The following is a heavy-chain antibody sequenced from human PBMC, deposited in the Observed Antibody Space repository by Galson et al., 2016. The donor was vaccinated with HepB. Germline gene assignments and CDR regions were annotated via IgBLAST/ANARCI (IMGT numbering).Heavy chain of an antibody. CDR2: IYHTGTT. Sequence: ETLSLTCDVSGASISDSNWWTWVRQVPEKGLEWIGEIYHTGTTNNNPFLNSRFTLSVDKSRNQFSLNVTSVTAADTAVYYCARAAIIPGARMVFDPWGQGTLVTVSS. CDR1: GASISDSNW. V-gene: IGHV4-4*02. D-gene: IGHD2-2*01. J-gene: IGHJ5*02. CDR3: ARAAIIPGARMVFDP.